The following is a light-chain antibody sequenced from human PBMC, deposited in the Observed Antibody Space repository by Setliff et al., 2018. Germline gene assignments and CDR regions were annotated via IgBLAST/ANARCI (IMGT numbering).Light chain of an antibody. Sequence: QAVLTQESALTGSPGGTVILTCGSSTGTVTSGHTPSWFQQKPGQAPRPLIYDTNNKHSWIPARFSGSIPGGKAALTLSDAQLEDEADYYCILYSRGAYVFGAGTKVTVL. CDR1: TGTVTSGHT. CDR3: ILYSRGAYV. V-gene: IGLV7-46*01. J-gene: IGLJ1*01. CDR2: DTN.